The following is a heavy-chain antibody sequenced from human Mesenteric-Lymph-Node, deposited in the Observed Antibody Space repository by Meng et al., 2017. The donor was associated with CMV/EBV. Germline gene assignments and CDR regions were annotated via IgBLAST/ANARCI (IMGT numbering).Heavy chain of an antibody. CDR1: GVSITTYY. CDR3: TRDQDGVEN. Sequence: SETLSLTCNVSGVSITTYYWSWIRQPPGKGLEWIGYIYYSGTTNYNPSLGGRVTMSVDTSKNQFSLKMSSVTAADTAMYYCTRDQDGVENWGQGTLVTVSS. J-gene: IGHJ4*02. D-gene: IGHD3-3*01. CDR2: IYYSGTT. V-gene: IGHV4-59*01.